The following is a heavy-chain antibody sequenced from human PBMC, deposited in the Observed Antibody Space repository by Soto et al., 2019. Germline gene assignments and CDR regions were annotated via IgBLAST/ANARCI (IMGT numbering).Heavy chain of an antibody. Sequence: EVQLLESGGGLVQPGGSLRLSCAASGFTFSSYAMSWVRQAPGKGLEWVSAISGSGGSTYYAESVKGRFTISRDNSKNALYLQMNSLRAEDTAVYYCANEGDIVATMDGVGNWGQGTLVTVSS. V-gene: IGHV3-23*01. CDR2: ISGSGGST. CDR3: ANEGDIVATMDGVGN. D-gene: IGHD5-12*01. J-gene: IGHJ4*02. CDR1: GFTFSSYA.